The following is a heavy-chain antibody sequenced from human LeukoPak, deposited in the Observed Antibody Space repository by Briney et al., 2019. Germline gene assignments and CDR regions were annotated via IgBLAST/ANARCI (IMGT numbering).Heavy chain of an antibody. V-gene: IGHV4-34*01. D-gene: IGHD6-13*01. CDR1: GGSFSDYF. J-gene: IGHJ5*02. CDR2: IERGGST. Sequence: SETLPLTCGVYGGSFSDYFWTWIRQPPGKGLEWIGEIERGGSTVYSPTLKSRVTMSLDTSKIQFSLRLTSVTAADTAVYFCARGGLAGSSWSWFDPWGQGTLVTVSS. CDR3: ARGGLAGSSWSWFDP.